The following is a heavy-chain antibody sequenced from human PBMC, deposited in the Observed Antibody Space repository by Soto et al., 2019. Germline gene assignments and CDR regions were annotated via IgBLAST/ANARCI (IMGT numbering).Heavy chain of an antibody. CDR2: INMDGTKT. J-gene: IGHJ5*02. V-gene: IGHV3-74*01. Sequence: GGSLRLSCVASEFTFSKYWMHWVRQAPGKGLVWVSRINMDGTKTAYADSVKGRFTVSRDNANNTLYLQMNSLGVEDTAVYYCARDYYYDSRSSSVNWFDPWGQGTLVNVSS. CDR3: ARDYYYDSRSSSVNWFDP. CDR1: EFTFSKYW. D-gene: IGHD3-22*01.